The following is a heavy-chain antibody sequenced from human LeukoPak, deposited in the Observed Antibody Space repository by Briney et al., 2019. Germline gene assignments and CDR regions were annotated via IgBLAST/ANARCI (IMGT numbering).Heavy chain of an antibody. Sequence: SETLSLTCSVSGYSINSGYYWGWIRQSSGKGLEWIGSIHHGGNTYYHPSFNSRVTISVDTSKNVFSLKLSSVTAADTAVYYCARERSPGGLFDYWGQGTLVTVSS. J-gene: IGHJ4*02. V-gene: IGHV4-38-2*02. CDR2: IHHGGNT. CDR3: ARERSPGGLFDY. CDR1: GYSINSGYY. D-gene: IGHD3-10*01.